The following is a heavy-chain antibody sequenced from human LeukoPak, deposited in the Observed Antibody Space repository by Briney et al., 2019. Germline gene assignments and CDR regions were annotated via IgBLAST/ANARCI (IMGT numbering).Heavy chain of an antibody. CDR1: RFSFTDAW. V-gene: IGHV3-15*01. J-gene: IGHJ3*02. Sequence: SGGSLRLSCAVSRFSFTDAWMSWVRQAPGKGLEWVGRIKSKTDGGTTDYAAPVKGRFTISRDDSKNTLYLQMNSLKTEDTAVYYCARPSLTGPKLFAFDIWGQGTMVTVSS. D-gene: IGHD3-9*01. CDR3: ARPSLTGPKLFAFDI. CDR2: IKSKTDGGTT.